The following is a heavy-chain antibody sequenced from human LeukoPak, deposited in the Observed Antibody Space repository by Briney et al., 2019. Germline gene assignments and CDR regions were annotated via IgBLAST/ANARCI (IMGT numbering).Heavy chain of an antibody. Sequence: SQTLSLTCAISGDSVSTNRAAWNWIRQSPSRGLEWLGRIYYRSKWYNDYAVPVKSRITINPDTSKSQFSLQLNSVTPEDTAVYYCARELQWLAPQYGMDVWGQGTTVTVSS. CDR2: IYYRSKWYN. V-gene: IGHV6-1*01. J-gene: IGHJ6*02. CDR3: ARELQWLAPQYGMDV. D-gene: IGHD6-19*01. CDR1: GDSVSTNRAA.